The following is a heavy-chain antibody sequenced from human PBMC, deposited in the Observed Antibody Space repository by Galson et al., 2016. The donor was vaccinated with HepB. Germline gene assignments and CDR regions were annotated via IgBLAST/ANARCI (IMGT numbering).Heavy chain of an antibody. Sequence: CKAFGFTFTSSAVQWVRQARGQRLEWIGWIVVGSGNTNYAQKFQERVTITRDMSTRTAYMELNSLRSEDTAVYYCAAGLDSQPVGDYWGQGTLVTVSS. CDR1: GFTFTSSA. V-gene: IGHV1-58*01. CDR2: IVVGSGNT. D-gene: IGHD3/OR15-3a*01. J-gene: IGHJ4*02. CDR3: AAGLDSQPVGDY.